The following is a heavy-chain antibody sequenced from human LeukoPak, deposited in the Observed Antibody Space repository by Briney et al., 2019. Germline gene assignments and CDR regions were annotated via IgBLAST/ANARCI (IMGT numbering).Heavy chain of an antibody. CDR3: ARHTGYTRAAFDY. Sequence: SETLSLTCTVSGSSISSGSYYWGWIRQPPGKGLEWFGSIYYSGSTYSNPSLKSRVTISIDTSKNQFSLKLTSVTAADTAVYYCARHTGYTRAAFDYWGQGTLVTVSS. CDR2: IYYSGST. CDR1: GSSISSGSYY. V-gene: IGHV4-39*01. D-gene: IGHD6-13*01. J-gene: IGHJ4*02.